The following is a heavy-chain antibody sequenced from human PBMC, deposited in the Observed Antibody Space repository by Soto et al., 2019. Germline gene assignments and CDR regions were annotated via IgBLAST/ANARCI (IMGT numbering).Heavy chain of an antibody. V-gene: IGHV1-69*06. CDR1: GGTFSSYA. CDR3: ASPHGFWSGYPNLYYYYYGMDV. J-gene: IGHJ6*02. Sequence: GASVKVSCKASGGTFSSYAISWVRQAPGQGLEWMGVIIPIFGTANYAQKFQGRVTITADKSTSTAYMELSSLRSEDTAVYYCASPHGFWSGYPNLYYYYYGMDVWGQGTTVTVSS. D-gene: IGHD3-3*01. CDR2: IIPIFGTA.